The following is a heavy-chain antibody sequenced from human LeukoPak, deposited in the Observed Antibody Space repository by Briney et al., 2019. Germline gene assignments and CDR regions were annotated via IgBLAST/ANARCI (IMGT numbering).Heavy chain of an antibody. CDR3: ARKIGSSGWFDY. CDR1: GFTFSSYS. Sequence: PGGSLRLSCAASGFTFSSYSMNWVRQAPGRGLEWVSSISSSSSYIYYADSVKGRFTISRDNAKNSLYLQMNSLRAEDTAVYYCARKIGSSGWFDYWGQGTLVTVSS. D-gene: IGHD6-19*01. CDR2: ISSSSSYI. V-gene: IGHV3-21*01. J-gene: IGHJ4*02.